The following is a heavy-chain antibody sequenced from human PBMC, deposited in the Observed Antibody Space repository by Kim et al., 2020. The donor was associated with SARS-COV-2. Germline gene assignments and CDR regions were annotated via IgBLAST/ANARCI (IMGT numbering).Heavy chain of an antibody. CDR2: IYYSGST. CDR1: GGSISSGGYY. CDR3: ARLRRNIAVAGTDP. J-gene: IGHJ5*02. D-gene: IGHD6-19*01. Sequence: SETLSLTCTVSGGSISSGGYYWSWIRQHPGKGLEWIGYIYYSGSTYYNPSLKSRVTISVDTSKNQFSLKLSSVTAADTAVYYCARLRRNIAVAGTDPWGQGTLVTVSS. V-gene: IGHV4-31*03.